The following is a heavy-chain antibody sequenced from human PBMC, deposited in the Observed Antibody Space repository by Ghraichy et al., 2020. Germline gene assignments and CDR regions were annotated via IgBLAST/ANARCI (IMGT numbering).Heavy chain of an antibody. CDR3: ARHIAAAASNWFDP. V-gene: IGHV4-4*09. J-gene: IGHJ5*02. Sequence: SETLSLTCTVSGGSISSYYWSWIRQPPGKGLEWIGYIYTSGSTNYNPSLKSRVTISVDTSKNQFSLKLSSVTAADTAVYYCARHIAAAASNWFDPWGQGTLVTVSS. CDR1: GGSISSYY. D-gene: IGHD6-13*01. CDR2: IYTSGST.